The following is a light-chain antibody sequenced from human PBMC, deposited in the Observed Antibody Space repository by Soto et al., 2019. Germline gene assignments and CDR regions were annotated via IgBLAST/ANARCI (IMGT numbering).Light chain of an antibody. Sequence: QSVLTQPASVSGSPGQSITISCTGTSSDVGGYDYVSWYQQHPDKAPKLIIYEVTDRPSAVSSRFSGSKSGNTASLTISGLQAEDEADYYCSSLTSGSTRVFGTGTKLTVL. CDR1: SSDVGGYDY. V-gene: IGLV2-14*01. CDR3: SSLTSGSTRV. J-gene: IGLJ1*01. CDR2: EVT.